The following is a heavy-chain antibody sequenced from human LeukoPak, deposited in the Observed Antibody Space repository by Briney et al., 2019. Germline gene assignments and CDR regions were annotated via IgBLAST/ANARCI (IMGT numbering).Heavy chain of an antibody. Sequence: PSETLSLTCTVSGGSISSSSYYWGWIRQPPGKGLEWIGSIYYSGSTYHNPSLKSRVTISVDTSKNQFSPKLSSVTAADTAVYYCAGSYYDFWSGYPLWFDPWGQGTLVTVSS. CDR3: AGSYYDFWSGYPLWFDP. D-gene: IGHD3-3*01. CDR2: IYYSGST. CDR1: GGSISSSSYY. V-gene: IGHV4-39*01. J-gene: IGHJ5*02.